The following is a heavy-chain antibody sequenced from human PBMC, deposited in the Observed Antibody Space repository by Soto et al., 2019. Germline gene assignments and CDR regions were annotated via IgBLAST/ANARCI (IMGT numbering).Heavy chain of an antibody. D-gene: IGHD6-19*01. Sequence: EVQLVESGGALVQPGGSLRLSCAASGFKFSIYSMNWVRQAPGKGLEWSAYITSDTKTIKYADSVKGRFTISRDNAKNSVLLQMNSLSDEDTAVYYCARSVEGHFDYWGQGTVVTVSP. J-gene: IGHJ4*02. V-gene: IGHV3-48*02. CDR2: ITSDTKTI. CDR3: ARSVEGHFDY. CDR1: GFKFSIYS.